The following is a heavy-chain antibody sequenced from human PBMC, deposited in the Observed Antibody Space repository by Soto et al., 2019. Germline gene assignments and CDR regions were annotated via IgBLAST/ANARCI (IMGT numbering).Heavy chain of an antibody. D-gene: IGHD6-13*01. Sequence: QVQLVESGGGVVQPGRSLRLSCAASGFTFSSYGMHWVRQAPGKGLEWVAVISYDGSNKYYADSVKGRLTISRDNSKNTLYLQMNSLRAEDTAVYYCAKDPLKYSSSSGGRFDPWGQGTLVTVSS. CDR3: AKDPLKYSSSSGGRFDP. CDR1: GFTFSSYG. J-gene: IGHJ5*02. V-gene: IGHV3-30*18. CDR2: ISYDGSNK.